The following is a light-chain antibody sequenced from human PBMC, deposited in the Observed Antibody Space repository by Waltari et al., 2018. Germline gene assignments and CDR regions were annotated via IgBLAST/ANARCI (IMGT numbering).Light chain of an antibody. CDR2: DAS. V-gene: IGKV1-5*01. CDR3: QQYNSYSALT. CDR1: QSISSW. Sequence: DIQMTHPPSTLSASVGDRVTIPCRASQSISSWLAWYQQKPGKAPKLLIYDASSLESGVPSRFSGSGSGTEFTLTISSLQPDDFATYYCQQYNSYSALTFGGGTKVEIK. J-gene: IGKJ4*01.